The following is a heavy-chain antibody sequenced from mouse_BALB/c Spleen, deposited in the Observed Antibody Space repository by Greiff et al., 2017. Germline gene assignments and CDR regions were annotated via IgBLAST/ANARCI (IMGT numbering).Heavy chain of an antibody. CDR3: AKGGYGSPYWYFDV. D-gene: IGHD1-1*01. J-gene: IGHJ1*01. CDR1: GFSLTDYG. CDR2: IWGGGST. V-gene: IGHV2-6-5*01. Sequence: VKLKESGPGLVAPSQSLSITCTVSGFSLTDYGVSWIRQPPGKGLEWLGVIWGGGSTYYNSALKSRLSISKDNSKSQVFLKMNSLQTDDTAMYYCAKGGYGSPYWYFDVWGAGTTVTVSS.